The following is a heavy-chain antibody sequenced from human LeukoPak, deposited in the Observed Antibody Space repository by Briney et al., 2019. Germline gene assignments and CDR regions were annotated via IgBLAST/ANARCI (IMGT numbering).Heavy chain of an antibody. CDR1: GFTFSSYW. CDR3: PRDGSGTYYYGMDV. Sequence: GGPLRVSCAASGFTFSSYWMHWVRQAPGKGLVWVSRINSDGSSTSYADTVKGRFTISRDNAKNTLYLQMNSLRAEDAAVYYCPRDGSGTYYYGMDVWGKGTTVTVSS. CDR2: INSDGSST. V-gene: IGHV3-74*01. D-gene: IGHD3-10*01. J-gene: IGHJ6*04.